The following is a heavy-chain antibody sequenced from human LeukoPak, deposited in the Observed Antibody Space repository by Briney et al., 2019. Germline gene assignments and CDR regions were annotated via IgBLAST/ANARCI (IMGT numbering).Heavy chain of an antibody. CDR3: ARSRDGYQTPDY. Sequence: ETLSLTCAVSGGSISSSNWWSWVRQPPGKGLEWVSSISSSSSYIYYADSVKGRFTISRDNAKNSLYLQMNSLRAEDTAVYYCARSRDGYQTPDYWGQGTLVTVSS. D-gene: IGHD5-24*01. V-gene: IGHV3-21*01. CDR1: GGSISSSN. CDR2: ISSSSSYI. J-gene: IGHJ4*02.